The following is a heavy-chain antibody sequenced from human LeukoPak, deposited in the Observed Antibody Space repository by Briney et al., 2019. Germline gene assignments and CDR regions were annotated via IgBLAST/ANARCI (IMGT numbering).Heavy chain of an antibody. CDR1: GFTFSSYA. D-gene: IGHD3-22*01. Sequence: PGGSLRLSCAASGFTFSSYAMSWVRQAPGKGLEWVSGINTSGGSTAYADSVKGRFTISRDNPRNTLYMQMNSLRAEDTALYYWAIMHPYYDGNGYWVQWGQGTLVTVSS. CDR3: AIMHPYYDGNGYWVQ. CDR2: INTSGGST. V-gene: IGHV3-23*01. J-gene: IGHJ4*02.